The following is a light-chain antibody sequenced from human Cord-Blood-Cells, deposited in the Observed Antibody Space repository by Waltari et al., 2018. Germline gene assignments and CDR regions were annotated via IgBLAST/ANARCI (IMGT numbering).Light chain of an antibody. V-gene: IGLV2-14*01. CDR2: DVS. Sequence: QSALTQPASVPGSPGQSSTISCTGTSSAVGGYNYVPWYQQHPGNAPKPMIYDVSKRPSGVSNRFSGSKSGNTASLTISGLQAEDEADYYCSSYTSSSTWVFGGGTKLTVL. J-gene: IGLJ3*02. CDR1: SSAVGGYNY. CDR3: SSYTSSSTWV.